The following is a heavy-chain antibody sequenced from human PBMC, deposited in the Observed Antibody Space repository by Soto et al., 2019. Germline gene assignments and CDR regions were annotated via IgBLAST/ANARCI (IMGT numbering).Heavy chain of an antibody. CDR3: ARGLRSKQNWVGRFWFDP. CDR1: GGSFSGYY. J-gene: IGHJ5*02. D-gene: IGHD2-21*02. Sequence: SETLSLTCAVYGGSFSGYYWSWIRQPPGKGLEWIGEINHSGSTNYNPSLKSRVTISVDTSKNQFSLKLSSVTAADTAVYYCARGLRSKQNWVGRFWFDPWGQGALVTVSS. V-gene: IGHV4-34*01. CDR2: INHSGST.